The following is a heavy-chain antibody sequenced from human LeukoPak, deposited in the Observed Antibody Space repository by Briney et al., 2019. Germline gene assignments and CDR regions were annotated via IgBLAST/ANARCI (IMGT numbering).Heavy chain of an antibody. CDR3: ARTGYSSSWLSSDD. CDR2: ISAYNGNT. V-gene: IGHV1-18*01. J-gene: IGHJ4*02. Sequence: GTSVKVSCKASGYTFTSYGISWVRQAPGQGLEWMGWISAYNGNTNYAQKLQGRVTMTTDTSTSTAYMELRSLRSDDTAVYYCARTGYSSSWLSSDDWGQGTLVTVSS. D-gene: IGHD6-13*01. CDR1: GYTFTSYG.